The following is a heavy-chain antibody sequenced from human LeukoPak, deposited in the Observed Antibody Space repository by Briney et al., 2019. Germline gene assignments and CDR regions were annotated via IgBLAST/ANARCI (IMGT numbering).Heavy chain of an antibody. Sequence: PSETLSLTCTVSGGSISSYYWSWIRQPPGKGLEWIGYIYYSGSTNYNPSLKSRVTISVDTSKSQFSLKLSSVTAADTAVYYCARGASTVVTPGRNWFDPWGQGTLVTVSS. V-gene: IGHV4-59*01. D-gene: IGHD4-23*01. CDR2: IYYSGST. CDR3: ARGASTVVTPGRNWFDP. CDR1: GGSISSYY. J-gene: IGHJ5*02.